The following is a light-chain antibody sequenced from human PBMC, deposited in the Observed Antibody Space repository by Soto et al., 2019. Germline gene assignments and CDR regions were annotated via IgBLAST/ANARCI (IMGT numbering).Light chain of an antibody. CDR1: NSDVGGYNY. Sequence: QSVLPQPASVSGSPGQSITISCTGTNSDVGGYNYVSWYQQHPGKAPELMIYEVSHRPSGVSNRFSGSKSDNTASLTISGLQAEDEADYYCSSYTSISTLYVFGTGTKVTVL. CDR3: SSYTSISTLYV. CDR2: EVS. V-gene: IGLV2-14*01. J-gene: IGLJ1*01.